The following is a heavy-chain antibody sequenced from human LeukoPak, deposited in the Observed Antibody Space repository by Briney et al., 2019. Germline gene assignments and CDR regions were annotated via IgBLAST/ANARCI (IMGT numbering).Heavy chain of an antibody. V-gene: IGHV4-34*01. D-gene: IGHD6-13*01. CDR2: INHSGST. CDR1: GGSISSYY. J-gene: IGHJ4*02. CDR3: ASLPGIAAAVQDPYYFDY. Sequence: SETLSLTCTVSGGSISSYYWSWIRQPPGKGLEWIGEINHSGSTNYNPSLKSRVTISVDTSKNQFSLKLSSVTAADTAVYYCASLPGIAAAVQDPYYFDYWGQGTLVTVSS.